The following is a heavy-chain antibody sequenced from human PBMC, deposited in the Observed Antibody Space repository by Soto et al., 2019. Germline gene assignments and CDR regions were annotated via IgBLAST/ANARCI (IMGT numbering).Heavy chain of an antibody. V-gene: IGHV3-7*01. CDR2: IKQDGSEK. J-gene: IGHJ5*02. CDR1: GFTFSSYW. D-gene: IGHD3-10*01. Sequence: PGGSLRLSCAASGFTFSSYWMSWVRQAPGKGLEWVANIKQDGSEKYYVDSVKGRFTISRDNAKNSLYLQMNSLRAEDTAVYYCARDHDYYDNWFDPWGQGTLVTVSS. CDR3: ARDHDYYDNWFDP.